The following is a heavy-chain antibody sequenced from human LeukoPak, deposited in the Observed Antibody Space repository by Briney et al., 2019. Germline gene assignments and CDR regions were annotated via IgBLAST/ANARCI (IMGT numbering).Heavy chain of an antibody. CDR2: INHSGST. V-gene: IGHV4-34*01. Sequence: SETLSLTCAVYGGSFSGYYWSWIGQPPGKGLEWIGEINHSGSTNYNPSLKSRVTISVNTSKNQFSLKLSSVTAADTAVYYCARECQGVTTMGFDYWGQGTLVTVSS. CDR3: ARECQGVTTMGFDY. J-gene: IGHJ4*02. D-gene: IGHD4-23*01. CDR1: GGSFSGYY.